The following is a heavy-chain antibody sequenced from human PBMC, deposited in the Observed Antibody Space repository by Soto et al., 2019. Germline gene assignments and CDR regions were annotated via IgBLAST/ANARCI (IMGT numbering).Heavy chain of an antibody. V-gene: IGHV5-51*01. CDR2: IYPSDSDT. CDR3: ARGGVSTRPFDY. Sequence: GESLKISCKGSGYNFAGYWIAWVRQMPGKGPELMGIIYPSDSDTRYRPSFQGQVTISADKSISSAYLQWSSLRASDTAIYYCARGGVSTRPFDYWGQGTPVTVSS. D-gene: IGHD3-3*01. J-gene: IGHJ4*02. CDR1: GYNFAGYW.